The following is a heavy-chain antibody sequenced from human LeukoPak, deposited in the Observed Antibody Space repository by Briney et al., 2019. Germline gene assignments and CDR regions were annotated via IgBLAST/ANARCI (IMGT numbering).Heavy chain of an antibody. CDR2: IIPIFGTA. J-gene: IGHJ4*02. CDR1: GGTFISYA. D-gene: IGHD3-10*01. CDR3: AVSGAPSITPG. Sequence: SVKVSCKASGGTFISYAISWVRQAPGQGLEWMGGIIPIFGTANYAQEFQGRVTITADESTSTAYMELSSLRSEDTAVYYCAVSGAPSITPGWGQGTLVTVSS. V-gene: IGHV1-69*13.